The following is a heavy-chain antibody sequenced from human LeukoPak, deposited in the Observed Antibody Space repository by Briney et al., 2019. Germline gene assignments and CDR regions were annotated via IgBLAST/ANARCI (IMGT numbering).Heavy chain of an antibody. CDR2: INHSGST. CDR3: ARAPAHYYDSSGHYYVGESYFDY. CDR1: GGSFSGYY. D-gene: IGHD3-22*01. J-gene: IGHJ4*02. V-gene: IGHV4-34*01. Sequence: SETLSLTCAVYGGSFSGYYWSWIRQPPGKGLEWIGEINHSGSTNYNPSLKSRVTISVDTSKNQFSLKLSSVTAADTAVYYCARAPAHYYDSSGHYYVGESYFDYWGQGTLVTVSS.